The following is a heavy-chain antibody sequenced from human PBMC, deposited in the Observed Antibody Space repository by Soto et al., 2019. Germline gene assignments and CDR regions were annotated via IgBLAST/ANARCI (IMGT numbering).Heavy chain of an antibody. CDR2: ISPYNGNS. Sequence: ASVKVSCKASGYTFTRYCISWVRQAPGEGLEWMGWISPYNGNSKYAQKLHDRVTMTTDTSTSTAYMELRSLRSDDTAVYYCASLRYSGYDFGYYGMDVWGQGTTVTVSS. J-gene: IGHJ6*02. D-gene: IGHD5-12*01. V-gene: IGHV1-18*04. CDR3: ASLRYSGYDFGYYGMDV. CDR1: GYTFTRYC.